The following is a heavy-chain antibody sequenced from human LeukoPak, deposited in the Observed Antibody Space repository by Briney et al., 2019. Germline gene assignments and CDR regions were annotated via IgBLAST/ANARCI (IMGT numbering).Heavy chain of an antibody. V-gene: IGHV3-49*03. CDR2: IGGRTFRGTT. D-gene: IGHD4/OR15-4a*01. CDR3: ARDPNYYYPSYYYDS. CDR1: GFTFDDYP. Sequence: GGSLRLSCTTSGFTFDDYPMNWFRQAPGKGLEWVGFIGGRTFRGTTQYAASLKGRFTISRDDSKSTAYLQMISLKIEDTGVYYCARDPNYYYPSYYYDSWGLGTLVTVSS. J-gene: IGHJ4*02.